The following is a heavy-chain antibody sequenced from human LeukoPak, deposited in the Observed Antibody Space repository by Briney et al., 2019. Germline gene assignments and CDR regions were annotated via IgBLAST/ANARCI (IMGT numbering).Heavy chain of an antibody. Sequence: GGSLRLSCAASGFTFSSYAMSWVRQAPGKGPEWVSGISGRGTSTYFADSVKGRFTISRDNSNTLYLQMNSLRVEDTAVYYCARVGFSSSPMGVDYWGQGTLVTVSS. CDR3: ARVGFSSSPMGVDY. D-gene: IGHD6-13*01. CDR1: GFTFSSYA. V-gene: IGHV3-23*01. CDR2: ISGRGTST. J-gene: IGHJ4*02.